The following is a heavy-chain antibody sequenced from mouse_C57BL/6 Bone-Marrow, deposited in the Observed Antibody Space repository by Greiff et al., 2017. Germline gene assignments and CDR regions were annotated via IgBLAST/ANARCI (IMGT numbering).Heavy chain of an antibody. V-gene: IGHV1-58*01. CDR1: GYTFTSYG. J-gene: IGHJ2*01. Sequence: VKLKESGAELVRPGSSVKMSCQPSGYTFTSYGINWVKQRPGKGLEWIGYIYIGNGYTEYNAKFKGKATLTSDTSSSTAEMQLSSLTSENSSIYFWARDGLFYFDYWGQGNTLTVAS. CDR3: ARDGLFYFDY. CDR2: IYIGNGYT.